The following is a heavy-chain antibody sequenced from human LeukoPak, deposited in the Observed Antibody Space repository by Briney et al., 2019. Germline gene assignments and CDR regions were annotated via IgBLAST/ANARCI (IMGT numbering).Heavy chain of an antibody. V-gene: IGHV4-59*01. Sequence: MASETLSLTCTVSGGSISNYYWSWIRQPPGKGLEWVGYIYYTGSTNYSPSLESRVTISVDTSKNQFSLKLTSVTAADTAVYYCARGGWSLDYWGQGTLVTVSS. CDR2: IYYTGST. CDR3: ARGGWSLDY. D-gene: IGHD6-19*01. CDR1: GGSISNYY. J-gene: IGHJ4*02.